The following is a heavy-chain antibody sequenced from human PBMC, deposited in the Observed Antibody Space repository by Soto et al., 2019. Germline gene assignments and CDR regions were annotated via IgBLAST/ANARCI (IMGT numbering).Heavy chain of an antibody. V-gene: IGHV3-23*01. CDR2: ISGSGGST. CDR1: GFTFSSYA. D-gene: IGHD2-2*03. CDR3: TGYCSSTSCYEFYYYYYIDV. J-gene: IGHJ6*03. Sequence: GGSLRLSCAASGFTFSSYAMSWVRQAPGKGLEWVSAISGSGGSTYYADSVKGRFTISRDNSKNTLYLQMNSLRAEDTAVYYCTGYCSSTSCYEFYYYYYIDVWGEGTTVTVSS.